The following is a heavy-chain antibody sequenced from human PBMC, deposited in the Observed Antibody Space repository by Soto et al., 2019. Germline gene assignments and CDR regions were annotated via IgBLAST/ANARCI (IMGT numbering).Heavy chain of an antibody. CDR3: ARLRSNYYYYGMAV. D-gene: IGHD3-3*01. Sequence: SETLSLTCTVSGGSISSSSYYWGWIRQPPGKGLEWIGSIYYSGSTYYNPSLKSRVTISVDTSKNQFSLKLSSVTAADTAVYSCARLRSNYYYYGMAVWGQGTTVTVSS. CDR2: IYYSGST. J-gene: IGHJ6*02. CDR1: GGSISSSSYY. V-gene: IGHV4-39*01.